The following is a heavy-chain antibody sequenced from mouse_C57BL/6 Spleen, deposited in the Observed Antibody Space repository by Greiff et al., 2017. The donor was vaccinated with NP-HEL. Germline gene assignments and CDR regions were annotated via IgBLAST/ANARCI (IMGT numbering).Heavy chain of an antibody. Sequence: EVQLQESGPELVKPGASVKISCKASGYSFTDYNMNWVKQSNGKSLEWIGVINPNYGTTSYNQKFKGKATLTVDQSSSTAYMQLNSLTSEDSAVYYCEGISALYGNPYYAMDYWGQGTSVTVSS. J-gene: IGHJ4*01. CDR3: EGISALYGNPYYAMDY. CDR2: INPNYGTT. V-gene: IGHV1-39*01. D-gene: IGHD2-1*01. CDR1: GYSFTDYN.